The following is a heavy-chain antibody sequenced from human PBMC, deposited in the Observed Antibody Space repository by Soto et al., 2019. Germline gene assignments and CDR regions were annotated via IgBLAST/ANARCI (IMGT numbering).Heavy chain of an antibody. V-gene: IGHV5-51*01. Sequence: PGESLKISCKGSGYSFTSYWIGWVRQMPGKGLEWMGIIYPGDSDTRYSPSFQGQVTISADKSISTAYLQWSSLKASDTAMYYCARRERCGGDCYSGEFDYWGQGTLVTVAS. CDR2: IYPGDSDT. J-gene: IGHJ4*02. CDR1: GYSFTSYW. D-gene: IGHD2-21*02. CDR3: ARRERCGGDCYSGEFDY.